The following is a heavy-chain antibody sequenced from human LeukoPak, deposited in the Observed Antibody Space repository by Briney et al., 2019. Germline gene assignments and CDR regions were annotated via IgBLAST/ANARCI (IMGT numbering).Heavy chain of an antibody. CDR1: GFTFDNYA. V-gene: IGHV3-23*01. D-gene: IGHD3-10*02. Sequence: GGSLRLSCAASGFTFDNYAMNWVRQAPGKGLEWLSYIRGGGAVTRYSDSVKGRFTIPRDNSKNTLYLQMNHLRAEDTAIYYCAKCSASYCNDAFDIWGRGTMVTVSS. J-gene: IGHJ3*02. CDR2: IRGGGAVT. CDR3: AKCSASYCNDAFDI.